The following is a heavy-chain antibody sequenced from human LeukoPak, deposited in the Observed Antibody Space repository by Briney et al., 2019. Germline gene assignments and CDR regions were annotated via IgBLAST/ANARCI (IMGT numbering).Heavy chain of an antibody. V-gene: IGHV3-33*06. Sequence: GRSLRLSCAASGFTFSSYGMHWVRQAPGKGLEWVAVIWYDGSNKYYADSVKGRFTISRDNSKNTLYLQMNSLRAEDTAVYYCAKDSQGGYFDYWGQGTLVTVAS. CDR1: GFTFSSYG. CDR2: IWYDGSNK. J-gene: IGHJ4*02. CDR3: AKDSQGGYFDY. D-gene: IGHD3-16*01.